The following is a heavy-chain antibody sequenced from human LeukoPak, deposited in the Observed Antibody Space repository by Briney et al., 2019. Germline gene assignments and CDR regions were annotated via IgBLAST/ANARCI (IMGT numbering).Heavy chain of an antibody. V-gene: IGHV3-74*01. J-gene: IGHJ3*02. CDR2: INTDGSST. Sequence: GGSLRLSCAASGFTFSSYWMHWVRQAPGKGLVWVSRINTDGSSTSYADSVKGRFTISRDNAKNSLYLQMNSLRAEDTAVYYCARDRRGDAFDIWGQGTMVTVSS. CDR3: ARDRRGDAFDI. CDR1: GFTFSSYW.